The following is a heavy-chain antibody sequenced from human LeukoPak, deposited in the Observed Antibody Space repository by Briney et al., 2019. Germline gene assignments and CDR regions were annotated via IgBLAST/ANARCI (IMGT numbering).Heavy chain of an antibody. V-gene: IGHV3-9*01. CDR3: AKDSSSSWYRDFDY. D-gene: IGHD6-13*01. CDR1: GFTFDDYA. Sequence: GRSLRLSCAASGFTFDDYAMHWVRQAPGKGLEWASGISWNSGSIGYADSVKGRFTISRDNAKNSLYLQMNSLRAEDTAFYYCAKDSSSSWYRDFDYWGQGTLVTVSS. J-gene: IGHJ4*02. CDR2: ISWNSGSI.